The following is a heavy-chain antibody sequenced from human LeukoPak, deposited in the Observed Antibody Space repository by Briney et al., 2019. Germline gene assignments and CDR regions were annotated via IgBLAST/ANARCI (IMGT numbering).Heavy chain of an antibody. J-gene: IGHJ4*02. CDR1: GFAFSSYS. D-gene: IGHD3/OR15-3a*01. V-gene: IGHV3-53*01. CDR2: IYSVGST. Sequence: GGSLRLSSAASGFAFSSYSMSWVRQAPGKGLEWVSVIYSVGSTYYADSVKGRFTISRDSSKNMVYLQMNSLRAEDTAVYYCARHGLSFDYWGQGTLVTVSS. CDR3: ARHGLSFDY.